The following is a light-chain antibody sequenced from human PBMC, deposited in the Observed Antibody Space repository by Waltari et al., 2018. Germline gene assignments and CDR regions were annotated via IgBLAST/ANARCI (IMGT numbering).Light chain of an antibody. CDR2: WAS. Sequence: DIVMTQSPDSLAVSLGERATINCKSSQSVFYSSNNRNYLGWYQHKPGQPPKLLIYWASTRESGVPDRFSGSGSGTDFTLTISNLQAEDVAVYYCQQYYATPRTFGQGTKVAIE. CDR3: QQYYATPRT. J-gene: IGKJ1*01. V-gene: IGKV4-1*01. CDR1: QSVFYSSNNRNY.